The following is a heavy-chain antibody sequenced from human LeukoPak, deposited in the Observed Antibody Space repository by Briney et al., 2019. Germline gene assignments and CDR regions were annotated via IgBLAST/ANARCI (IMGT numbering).Heavy chain of an antibody. CDR1: GGSISSYY. CDR3: ARRSGYDYYYYYGMDV. Sequence: SETLSLTCTVSGGSISSYYWSWIRQPPGKGLEWIGYIYYSGSTNYNPTLKSRVTISVDTSKNQFSLKLSSVTAADTAVYYCARRSGYDYYYYYGMDVWGQGTTVTVSS. D-gene: IGHD5-12*01. CDR2: IYYSGST. V-gene: IGHV4-59*12. J-gene: IGHJ6*02.